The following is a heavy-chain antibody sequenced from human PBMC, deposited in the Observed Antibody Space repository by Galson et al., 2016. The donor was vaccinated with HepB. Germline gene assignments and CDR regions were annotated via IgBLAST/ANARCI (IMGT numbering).Heavy chain of an antibody. CDR3: VKYYGDYLPSA. Sequence: SLRLSCAASGFTFSSYAMHWVRQAPGKGLEYVSAISSNGGSTYYADSVKGRFTISRDNSKNTLYLQMSSLRAEDTAVYYCVKYYGDYLPSAWGQGTLVTVSS. CDR1: GFTFSSYA. CDR2: ISSNGGST. D-gene: IGHD4-17*01. V-gene: IGHV3-64D*09. J-gene: IGHJ4*02.